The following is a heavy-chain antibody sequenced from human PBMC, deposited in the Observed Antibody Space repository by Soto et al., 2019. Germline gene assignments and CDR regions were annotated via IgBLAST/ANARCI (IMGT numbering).Heavy chain of an antibody. Sequence: EVQLVESGGGLVKPGVSLRLSCAASGFTVSNAWMSWVRQVPGKGLEWVGRIKSKTNGGTTDYPAPVTGRFAISRDDSKNTLYLHMNSMKIEDTAVYYCSREGKLLWFGELTDYWGQGTLVTVSP. CDR2: IKSKTNGGTT. D-gene: IGHD3-10*01. CDR3: SREGKLLWFGELTDY. J-gene: IGHJ4*02. V-gene: IGHV3-15*01. CDR1: GFTVSNAW.